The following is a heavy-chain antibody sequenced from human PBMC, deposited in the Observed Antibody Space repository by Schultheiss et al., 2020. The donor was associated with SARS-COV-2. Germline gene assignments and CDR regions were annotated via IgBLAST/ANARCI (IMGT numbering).Heavy chain of an antibody. V-gene: IGHV3-48*01. D-gene: IGHD3-3*01. CDR1: GFTFSSYS. CDR3: TTDFGVVMPGSYFDY. J-gene: IGHJ4*02. CDR2: ISSSSSTI. Sequence: GGSLRLSCAASGFTFSSYSMNWVRQAPGKGLEWVSYISSSSSTIYYADSVKGRFTISRDNSKNTLYLQMNSLKTEDTAVYYCTTDFGVVMPGSYFDYWGQGTLVTVSS.